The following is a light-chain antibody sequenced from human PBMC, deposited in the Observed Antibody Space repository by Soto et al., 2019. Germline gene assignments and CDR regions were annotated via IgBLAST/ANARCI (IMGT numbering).Light chain of an antibody. J-gene: IGKJ5*01. CDR3: QQSYSTPIT. CDR1: EIISRY. V-gene: IGKV1-39*01. CDR2: AAS. Sequence: DIQLTQSPSSLSASVGDRVTITCRASEIISRYINWYQQKPGKVPQLLIYAASSLQSGVPSRFSGSGSGTDFTLSISSLQPEDFGTYYCQQSYSTPITLGQGTRLEIK.